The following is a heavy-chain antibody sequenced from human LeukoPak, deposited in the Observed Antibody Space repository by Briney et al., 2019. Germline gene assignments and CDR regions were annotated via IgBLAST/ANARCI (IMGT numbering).Heavy chain of an antibody. V-gene: IGHV3-11*01. CDR1: GFTFSDYY. CDR3: AKDRTYYDFWSGQGGFDY. J-gene: IGHJ4*02. Sequence: GGSLRLSCAASGFTFSDYYISWIRQAPGKGLEWVSYISSTGSTIYYADSVKGRFTISRDNAKNSLYLQMNSLRAEDTAVYYCAKDRTYYDFWSGQGGFDYWGQGTLVTVSS. D-gene: IGHD3-3*01. CDR2: ISSTGSTI.